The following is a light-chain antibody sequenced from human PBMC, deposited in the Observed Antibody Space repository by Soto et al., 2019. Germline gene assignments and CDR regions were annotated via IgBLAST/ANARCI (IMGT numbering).Light chain of an antibody. Sequence: QSALTQPASVSGSPGQSITISCTGTSSDVGAYYSVSWYQHHPGKAPKLIIYGVTNRPSGVSNRFSGSKSGNTAPLTISGLQAEDEADYHCSSYTSGSSHYVFGTGTQLTVL. CDR2: GVT. V-gene: IGLV2-14*01. J-gene: IGLJ1*01. CDR1: SSDVGAYYS. CDR3: SSYTSGSSHYV.